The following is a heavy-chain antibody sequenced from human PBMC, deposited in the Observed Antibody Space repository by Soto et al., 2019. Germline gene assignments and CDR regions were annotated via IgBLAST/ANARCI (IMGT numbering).Heavy chain of an antibody. CDR2: IYYSGST. J-gene: IGHJ5*02. CDR1: GGSISSGDFY. Sequence: PSETLSLTCTFSGGSISSGDFYWSWIRQHPGKGLEWIGYIYYSGSTYYNPSLKSRVTISVDTSKNQFSLRLSSVTAADTAVYYCARREVWFDPWGQGTLVTVSS. V-gene: IGHV4-31*03. D-gene: IGHD1-26*01. CDR3: ARREVWFDP.